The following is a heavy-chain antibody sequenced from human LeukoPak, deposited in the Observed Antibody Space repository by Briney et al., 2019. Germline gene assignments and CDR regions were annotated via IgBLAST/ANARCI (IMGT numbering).Heavy chain of an antibody. J-gene: IGHJ3*02. Sequence: GGSLRLSCAASGFTFSSYAMHWVRQDPGKGLEWVAVISYDGSNKYYADSVKGRFTISRDNSKNTLYLQMNSLRAEDTAVYYCARPPPYYYDSSGYYSAAFDIWGQGTMVTVSS. CDR1: GFTFSSYA. D-gene: IGHD3-22*01. V-gene: IGHV3-30-3*01. CDR3: ARPPPYYYDSSGYYSAAFDI. CDR2: ISYDGSNK.